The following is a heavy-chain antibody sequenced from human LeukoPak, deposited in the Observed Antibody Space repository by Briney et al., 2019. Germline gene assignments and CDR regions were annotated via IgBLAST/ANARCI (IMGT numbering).Heavy chain of an antibody. CDR2: IKQDGSEK. D-gene: IGHD3-22*01. Sequence: QPGGSLRLSCAASGFTFSSYWMSWVRQAPGKGLEWVANIKQDGSEKYYVDSVKGRFTISRDNAKNTLYLQMNSLRAEDTAVYYCARGYYYDSSGPNIPFDYWGQGTLVTVSS. CDR1: GFTFSSYW. V-gene: IGHV3-7*04. J-gene: IGHJ4*02. CDR3: ARGYYYDSSGPNIPFDY.